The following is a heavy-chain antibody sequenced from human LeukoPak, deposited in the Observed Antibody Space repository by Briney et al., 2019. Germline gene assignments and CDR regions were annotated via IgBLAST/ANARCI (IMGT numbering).Heavy chain of an antibody. D-gene: IGHD4-17*01. CDR3: AKDVYGDYGGLDY. J-gene: IGHJ4*02. Sequence: GGSLRLSWAASGFRFSPYAMSWVRQAPGKGLEWVSSSSTYYADSVKGRFAISRDNSKNTLYLQMNSLRAEDTAVYYCAKDVYGDYGGLDYWGQGTLVTVSS. CDR2: SST. CDR1: GFRFSPYA. V-gene: IGHV3-23*01.